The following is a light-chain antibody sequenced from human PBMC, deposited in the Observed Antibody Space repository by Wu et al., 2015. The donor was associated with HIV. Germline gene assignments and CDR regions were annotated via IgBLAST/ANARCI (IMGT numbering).Light chain of an antibody. V-gene: IGKV3-11*01. J-gene: IGKJ4*01. CDR3: QQRSNWPLT. CDR2: DAS. CDR1: QSVSSY. Sequence: EIVLTQSPATLSLSPGERATLSCRASQSVSSYLAWYQQKPGQAPRLLIYDASNRATGIPARFSGSGSGTDFTLTISSLEPEDFAVYYCQQRSNWPLTFGRRDQGGXQT.